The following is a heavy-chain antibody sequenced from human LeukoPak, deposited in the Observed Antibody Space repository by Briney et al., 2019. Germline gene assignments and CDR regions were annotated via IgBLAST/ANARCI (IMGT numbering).Heavy chain of an antibody. J-gene: IGHJ5*02. V-gene: IGHV4-30-4*01. CDR1: GGSISSGDYY. CDR3: ASSPGSSGYDCWFDP. Sequence: SETLSLTCTVSGGSISSGDYYWSWIRQPPGNGLEWIGYIYYSGSTYYNPSLKSRVTISVDTSKNQFSLKLSSVTAADTAVYYCASSPGSSGYDCWFDPWGQGTLVTVSS. CDR2: IYYSGST. D-gene: IGHD5-12*01.